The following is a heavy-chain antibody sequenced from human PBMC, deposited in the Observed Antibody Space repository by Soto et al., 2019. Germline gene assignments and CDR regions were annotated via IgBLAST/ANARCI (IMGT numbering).Heavy chain of an antibody. V-gene: IGHV4-31*03. J-gene: IGHJ5*02. CDR1: GAALNRGNYY. D-gene: IGHD2-21*01. CDR2: IYVTGAV. CDR3: ARLRIATNTYKWFDP. Sequence: SETLSLTCSVSGAALNRGNYYWSWIRQVPGKGLEWIGHIYVTGAVDYNPSLGDRITISQDTSERQFSLNLRLVTAADTAVYYCARLRIATNTYKWFDPWGQGTLVTVSS.